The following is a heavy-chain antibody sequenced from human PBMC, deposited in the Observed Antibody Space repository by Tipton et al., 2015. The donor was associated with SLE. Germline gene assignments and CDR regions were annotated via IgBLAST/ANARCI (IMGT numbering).Heavy chain of an antibody. D-gene: IGHD5-24*01. CDR3: ARDLDDGYNN. CDR1: GGTFSSYA. Sequence: QVQLVQSGAEVKKPGSSVKVSCKASGGTFSSYAISWVRQAPGQGLEWMGRIISILGIANYAQKFQGRVTITADKSTSTAYMELSSLRSGDTAVYYCARDLDDGYNNWGQGTLVTVSS. V-gene: IGHV1-69*09. CDR2: IISILGIA. J-gene: IGHJ4*02.